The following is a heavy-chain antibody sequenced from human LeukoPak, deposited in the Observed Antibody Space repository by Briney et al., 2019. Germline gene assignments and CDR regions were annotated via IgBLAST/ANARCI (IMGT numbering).Heavy chain of an antibody. Sequence: PDWSVRLSCAASGFAPSGYLMSWVRQAPGKGLEWVANIKEEVREKYYVDSAKGRFIISRDNAKNSLYLQMNSLRAEDTAVYYCARDSSAAPHSYWGQGTVVTVFS. V-gene: IGHV3-7*01. D-gene: IGHD2-15*01. CDR3: ARDSSAAPHSY. CDR1: GFAPSGYL. J-gene: IGHJ1*01. CDR2: IKEEVREK.